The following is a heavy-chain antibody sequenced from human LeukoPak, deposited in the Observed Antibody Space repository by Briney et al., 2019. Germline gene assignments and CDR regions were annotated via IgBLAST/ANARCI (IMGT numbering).Heavy chain of an antibody. J-gene: IGHJ4*02. D-gene: IGHD6-13*01. CDR3: AAVPFTGIAAVGD. V-gene: IGHV1-58*02. Sequence: SVKDSCKASGFTFTSSAMQWVRQARGQRLEWIGWIVVGSGNTNYAQKFQERVTITRDMSTSTAYMELSSLRSEDTAVYYCAAVPFTGIAAVGDWGQGTLVTVSS. CDR1: GFTFTSSA. CDR2: IVVGSGNT.